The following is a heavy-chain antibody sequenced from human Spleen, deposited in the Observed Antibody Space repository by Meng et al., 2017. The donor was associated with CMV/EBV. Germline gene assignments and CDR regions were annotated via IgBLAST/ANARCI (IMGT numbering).Heavy chain of an antibody. V-gene: IGHV3-48*03. CDR1: GFTFSRYE. D-gene: IGHD1-1*01. CDR2: INGDGDDR. J-gene: IGHJ6*02. Sequence: GGSLRHSSAASGFTFSRYELIWVRQAPGKGLEWLSYINGDGDDRKYADSVKGRVTISRDNAGNALYLQMNGLRAEDTAVYYCARGRGDNWYYYGMDVWGRGTTVTVSS. CDR3: ARGRGDNWYYYGMDV.